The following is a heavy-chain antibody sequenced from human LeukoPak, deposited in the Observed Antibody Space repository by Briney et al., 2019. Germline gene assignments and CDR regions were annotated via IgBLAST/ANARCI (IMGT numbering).Heavy chain of an antibody. Sequence: PGGSLRLSCTASGFTFGDYAMTWVRQAPGKGLEWVSFIRRKADGGTTECAASVKGRFTISRDDSKSIAYLQMNSLKTEDTAVYYCTRYNWNYGYYYGMDVWGQGTTVTVSS. D-gene: IGHD1-7*01. V-gene: IGHV3-49*04. CDR3: TRYNWNYGYYYGMDV. CDR1: GFTFGDYA. J-gene: IGHJ6*02. CDR2: IRRKADGGTT.